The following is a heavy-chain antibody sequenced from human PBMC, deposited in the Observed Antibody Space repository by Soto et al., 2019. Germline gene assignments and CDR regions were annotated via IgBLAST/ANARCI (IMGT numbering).Heavy chain of an antibody. V-gene: IGHV3-11*01. D-gene: IGHD6-13*01. CDR3: ARAAKGSFPCFDY. CDR2: ISSSGSTI. Sequence: PGGSLRLSCAASGFTFSDYYMSWIRQAPGKGLEWVSYISSSGSTIYYADSVKGRFTISRDNAKNSLYLQMNSLRAEDTAVYYGARAAKGSFPCFDYWGQGTLVTVSS. CDR1: GFTFSDYY. J-gene: IGHJ4*02.